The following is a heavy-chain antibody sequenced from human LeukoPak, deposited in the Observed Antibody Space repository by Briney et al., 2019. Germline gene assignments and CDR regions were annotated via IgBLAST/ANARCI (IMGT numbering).Heavy chain of an antibody. CDR2: ISGADDG. Sequence: GGALRLSCAASGFTFSTYTMSWVRQAPGKGLEWFSAISGADDGYYADSVKGRFTISRDNSKNTLYLQMKSLRAEDTAVYYCTKARTPVTSYFDKWGQGTLVTVSS. J-gene: IGHJ4*02. CDR1: GFTFSTYT. D-gene: IGHD4-23*01. V-gene: IGHV3-23*01. CDR3: TKARTPVTSYFDK.